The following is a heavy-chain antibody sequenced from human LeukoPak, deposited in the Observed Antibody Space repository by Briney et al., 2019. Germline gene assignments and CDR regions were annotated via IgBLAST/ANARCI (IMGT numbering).Heavy chain of an antibody. CDR1: GFTFDDYG. CDR3: ARVRDGYNRLFDY. CDR2: INWNGGST. V-gene: IGHV3-20*04. J-gene: IGHJ4*02. Sequence: GGSLRLSCAASGFTFDDYGMTWVRQAPGKGLEWVSSINWNGGSTGYADSVRGRFTISRDNAKISLYLQMNSLRAEDTALYYCARVRDGYNRLFDYWGQGTLVTVSS. D-gene: IGHD5-24*01.